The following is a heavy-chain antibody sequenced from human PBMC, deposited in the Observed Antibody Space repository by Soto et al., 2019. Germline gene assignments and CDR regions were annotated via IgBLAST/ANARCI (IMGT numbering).Heavy chain of an antibody. J-gene: IGHJ6*02. Sequence: PGGSLRLSCTASGFTFSTYEMNWVRQAQGKGLEWVSYISGSGSPMYYAASVKGRFIISRDNAKNSLYLQMNSLRADDTAVYYCAREFSGYGNSGMGVWGQGTTVTVSS. D-gene: IGHD6-13*01. CDR1: GFTFSTYE. CDR3: AREFSGYGNSGMGV. CDR2: ISGSGSPM. V-gene: IGHV3-48*03.